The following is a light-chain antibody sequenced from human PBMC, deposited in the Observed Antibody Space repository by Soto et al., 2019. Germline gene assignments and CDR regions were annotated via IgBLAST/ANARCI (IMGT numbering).Light chain of an antibody. CDR2: GAS. CDR1: QSISTY. Sequence: DIQMTQSPSSLSASVGDRVTITCRASQSISTYLNWYQQKPGKAPELLIYGASNFQSGVPSRFSGSRSGTDFTLTISSVQPEDFESYYGQQSYSTPTFGPGTKVDIK. J-gene: IGKJ3*01. V-gene: IGKV1-39*01. CDR3: QQSYSTPT.